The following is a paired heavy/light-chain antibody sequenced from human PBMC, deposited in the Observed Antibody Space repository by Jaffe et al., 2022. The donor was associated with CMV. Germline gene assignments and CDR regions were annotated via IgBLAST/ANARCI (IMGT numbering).Light chain of an antibody. V-gene: IGKV1-39*01. Sequence: DIQMTQSPSSLSASVGDRVTITCRASQNIRNYLNWYQQKPGKAPKLLIHAASTLQSGVPSRFSGSGSGTDFTLSISSLQPEDFATYYCQQTYTTLSITFGQGTRLEIK. J-gene: IGKJ5*01. CDR2: AAS. CDR3: QQTYTTLSIT. CDR1: QNIRNY.
Heavy chain of an antibody. V-gene: IGHV3-48*03. J-gene: IGHJ2*01. CDR1: GFTFSSFE. CDR3: ARLAYCGDGFCRYFDL. D-gene: IGHD2-21*01. Sequence: QLVESGGGLVQPGGSLRVSCAASGFTFSSFEVNWVRQAPGKGLEWVSYISSSGSTTYYADSVRGRFTISRDNAKNSLYLQMNSLRAEDTAVYYCARLAYCGDGFCRYFDLWGRGTLVTVSS. CDR2: ISSSGSTT.